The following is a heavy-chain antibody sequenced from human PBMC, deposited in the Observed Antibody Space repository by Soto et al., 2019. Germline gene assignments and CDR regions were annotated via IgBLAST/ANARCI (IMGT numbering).Heavy chain of an antibody. CDR3: ARVQIGYCSITSCRDYYHYLLAV. J-gene: IGHJ6*02. CDR1: GYTFTSYY. CDR2: INPSGGST. Sequence: GASVKVSCKASGYTFTSYYMHWVRQAPGQGLEWMGIINPSGGSTSYAQKFQGRVTMTRDTSTSTVYMELSSLRSEDTAVYYCARVQIGYCSITSCRDYYHYLLAVCGQGTSVPGSS. D-gene: IGHD2-2*03. V-gene: IGHV1-46*03.